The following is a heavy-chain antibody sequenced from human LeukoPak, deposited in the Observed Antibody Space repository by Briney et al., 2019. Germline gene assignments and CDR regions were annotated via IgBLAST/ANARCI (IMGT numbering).Heavy chain of an antibody. CDR1: GGSISSGSYY. V-gene: IGHV4-61*01. Sequence: PSETLSLTCTVSGGSISSGSYYWSWIRQPPGRGLEWIGYIYYSGSTNYNPSLKSRVTISVDTSKNQFSLKLSSVTAADTAVYYCARERRGGNSDWGQGTLVTVSS. D-gene: IGHD4-23*01. CDR3: ARERRGGNSD. CDR2: IYYSGST. J-gene: IGHJ4*02.